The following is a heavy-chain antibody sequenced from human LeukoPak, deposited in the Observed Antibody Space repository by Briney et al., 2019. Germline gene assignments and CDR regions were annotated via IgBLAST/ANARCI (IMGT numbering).Heavy chain of an antibody. J-gene: IGHJ5*01. D-gene: IGHD3-22*01. Sequence: GASVKVSCKATSRISWVRQAPGQGLEWMGWIGTYGGDTYYAQKFQGRIAVTTDTSTSTGYMELRNLRSDDTAVYYCARDLWNFYDDSGYNRDFDSWGQGTLVTVSS. CDR1: TSR. CDR3: ARDLWNFYDDSGYNRDFDS. CDR2: IGTYGGDT. V-gene: IGHV1-18*01.